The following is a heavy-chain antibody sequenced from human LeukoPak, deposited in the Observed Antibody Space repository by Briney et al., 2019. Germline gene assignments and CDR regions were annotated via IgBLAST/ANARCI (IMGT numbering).Heavy chain of an antibody. CDR2: IDTTSSTI. D-gene: IGHD2-8*02. CDR3: ARDPSISWGCFDY. J-gene: IGHJ4*02. CDR1: GFTFSSYS. Sequence: PGGSLRLSCAASGFTFSSYSFNWVRQAPGKGLEWVSYIDTTSSTIYYADSVKGRFTISRDSAKDSVYLQMNSLRDEDTALYYCARDPSISWGCFDYWGQGALVTVSS. V-gene: IGHV3-48*02.